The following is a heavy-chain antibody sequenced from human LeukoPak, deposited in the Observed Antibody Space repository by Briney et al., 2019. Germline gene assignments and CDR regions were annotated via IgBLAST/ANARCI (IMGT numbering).Heavy chain of an antibody. J-gene: IGHJ4*02. Sequence: SETLSLTCSVSGGSISHNSYYWGWIRQPPGKGLECIGTIYYSGSTHYSPSLKSRVTISVDTSKNQFSLKLNSVTAADTAVYYCARISAGYYYVGYWGQGTLVTVSS. V-gene: IGHV4-39*07. D-gene: IGHD3-9*01. CDR3: ARISAGYYYVGY. CDR2: IYYSGST. CDR1: GGSISHNSYY.